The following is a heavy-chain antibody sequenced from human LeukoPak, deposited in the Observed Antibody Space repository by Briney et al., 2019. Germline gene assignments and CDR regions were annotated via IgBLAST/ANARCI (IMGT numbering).Heavy chain of an antibody. D-gene: IGHD3-10*01. Sequence: ASVKVSCKASGYTFTGNYMHWVRQAPGQGLEWMGWINPNSGGTNYAQKFQGRVTMTRDTSISTAYMELSRLRSDDTAVYYCARLQTYYYGSAIGYYFDYWGQGTLVTVSS. J-gene: IGHJ4*02. CDR1: GYTFTGNY. CDR3: ARLQTYYYGSAIGYYFDY. CDR2: INPNSGGT. V-gene: IGHV1-2*02.